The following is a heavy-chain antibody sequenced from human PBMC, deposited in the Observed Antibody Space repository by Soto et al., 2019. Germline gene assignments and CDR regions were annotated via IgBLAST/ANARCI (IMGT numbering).Heavy chain of an antibody. CDR1: CGSIIIRDYC. J-gene: IGHJ5*02. Sequence: SATLCLTYTVSCGSIIIRDYCWGWIRQPPGKALEWIASVYHSVSTYCNPSLKSRFTMSVYTSNNRFALTLNSVTAADTAVYYCARDSGWFDPWGQGTLVTVSS. D-gene: IGHD7-27*01. CDR2: VYHSVST. CDR3: ARDSGWFDP. V-gene: IGHV4-39*01.